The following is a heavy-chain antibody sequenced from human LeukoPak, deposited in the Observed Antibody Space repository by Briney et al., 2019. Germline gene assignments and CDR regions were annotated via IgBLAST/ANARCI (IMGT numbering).Heavy chain of an antibody. D-gene: IGHD3-10*01. J-gene: IGHJ4*02. CDR1: GFTFSSYA. CDR2: ISGSGGST. CDR3: VRDRFYGSGNYQNAGGCFDN. V-gene: IGHV3-23*01. Sequence: GGSLRLSCAASGFTFSSYAMSWVRQAPGKGLEWVSAISGSGGSTYYADSVKGRFTVSRDNAKRSLYLQLNSLRDEDTALYYCVRDRFYGSGNYQNAGGCFDNWGQGTLVTVSS.